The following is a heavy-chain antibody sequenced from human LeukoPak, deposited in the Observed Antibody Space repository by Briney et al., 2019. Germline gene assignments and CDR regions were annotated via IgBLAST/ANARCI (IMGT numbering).Heavy chain of an antibody. CDR3: ARGSRGTYYYYYGMDV. J-gene: IGHJ6*02. CDR2: MNPNSGNT. Sequence: ASVKVSCKASGYTFTSYDINWVRQATGQGLEWMGWMNPNSGNTGYAQKFQGRVTMTRNTSISTAYMELSSLRSEDTAVYYCARGSRGTYYYYYGMDVWGQGTTVTVSS. CDR1: GYTFTSYD. V-gene: IGHV1-8*01. D-gene: IGHD1-1*01.